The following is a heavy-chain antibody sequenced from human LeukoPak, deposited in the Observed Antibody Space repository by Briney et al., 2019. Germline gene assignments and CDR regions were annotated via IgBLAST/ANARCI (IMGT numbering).Heavy chain of an antibody. CDR3: AKDRGYCSGGSCYWFDP. CDR1: GFTFSSYA. V-gene: IGHV3-23*01. J-gene: IGHJ5*02. Sequence: PGGSLRLSCAASGFTFSSYAMSWVRQAPGKGLEWVSAISGSGGSTYYADSVKGRFTISRDNSKNTLYLQMNSLRAEDTAVYYCAKDRGYCSGGSCYWFDPWGQGTLVTVSS. CDR2: ISGSGGST. D-gene: IGHD2-15*01.